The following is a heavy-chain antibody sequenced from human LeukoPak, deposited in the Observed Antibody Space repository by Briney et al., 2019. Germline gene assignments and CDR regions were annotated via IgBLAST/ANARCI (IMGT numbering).Heavy chain of an antibody. J-gene: IGHJ3*02. D-gene: IGHD3-22*01. CDR2: IYYSGST. Sequence: PSETLSLTCTVSGGSISSSSYYWGWIRQPPGKGLEWIGSIYYSGSTYYNPSLKSRVTISVDTSKNQFSLKLSSVTAADTAVYYCAIYYYDSSGYNAFDIWGQGTMVTVSS. CDR1: GGSISSSSYY. CDR3: AIYYYDSSGYNAFDI. V-gene: IGHV4-39*01.